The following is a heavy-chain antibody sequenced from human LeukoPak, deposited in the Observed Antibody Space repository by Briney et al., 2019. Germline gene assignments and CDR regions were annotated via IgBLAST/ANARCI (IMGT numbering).Heavy chain of an antibody. CDR2: MNPNNGNT. Sequence: GASVKVSCKASGFTFTSYDINWVRQASGQGLEWMGWMNPNNGNTGYAQKFQGRVTMTRDTSISTAYMELRGLRSEDTAVYYCVRDGEGVAISVNCWFDPWGQGTLVTVSS. CDR1: GFTFTSYD. CDR3: VRDGEGVAISVNCWFDP. D-gene: IGHD3-10*01. J-gene: IGHJ5*02. V-gene: IGHV1-8*01.